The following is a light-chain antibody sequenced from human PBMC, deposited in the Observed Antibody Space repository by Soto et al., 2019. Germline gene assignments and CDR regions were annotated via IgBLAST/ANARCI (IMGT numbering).Light chain of an antibody. J-gene: IGKJ5*01. CDR3: QQYGSSPAT. Sequence: SCRASQSVSSNLAWYQQKPGQAPRLLIYGASSRATGIPDRFSGSGSGTDFTLTISRLEPEDFAVYYCQQYGSSPATFGQGTRLEIK. CDR1: QSVSSN. CDR2: GAS. V-gene: IGKV3-20*01.